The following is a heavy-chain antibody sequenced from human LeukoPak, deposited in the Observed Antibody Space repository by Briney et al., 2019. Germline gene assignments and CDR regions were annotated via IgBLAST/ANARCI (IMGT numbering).Heavy chain of an antibody. D-gene: IGHD3-10*01. J-gene: IGHJ6*02. CDR3: ARGLLWFGEFFDYYYGMDV. CDR2: IYYSGST. CDR1: GASISSFY. Sequence: SETLSLTCSVSGASISSFYWSWIRQPPGRGLEWIGYIYYSGSTNYNPSLKSRVTISVGTSKNQFSLKLSSVTAADTAVYYCARGLLWFGEFFDYYYGMDVWGQGTTVTVSS. V-gene: IGHV4-59*12.